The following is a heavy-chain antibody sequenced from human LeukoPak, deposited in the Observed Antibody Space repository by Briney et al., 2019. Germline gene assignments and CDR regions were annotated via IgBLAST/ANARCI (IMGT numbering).Heavy chain of an antibody. CDR2: IYKNGDT. V-gene: IGHV4-61*02. Sequence: SQTLSLTCTVSGDSISSGYYFWSWLRQPAGKGLEWIGRIYKNGDTNYNPSLKSRVTISLDTSRNQFSLKLTSVTAADTAVYFCASRRSAQPPYYYYMDIWGKGTTVTVSS. CDR3: ASRRSAQPPYYYYMDI. J-gene: IGHJ6*03. D-gene: IGHD6-13*01. CDR1: GDSISSGYYF.